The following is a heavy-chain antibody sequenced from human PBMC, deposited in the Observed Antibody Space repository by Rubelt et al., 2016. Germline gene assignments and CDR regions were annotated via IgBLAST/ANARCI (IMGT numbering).Heavy chain of an antibody. CDR2: INAGNGNT. J-gene: IGHJ5*02. CDR3: ARGGGRQQLRNWFDP. V-gene: IGHV1-3*01. CDR1: GYTFTSYA. D-gene: IGHD6-13*01. Sequence: QVQLVQSGAEVKKPGASVKVSCKASGYTFTSYAMHWVRQAPGQRLEWMGWINAGNGNTKYSQKFQGRVTMTRDTSASTAYMELSSLRSEDTAVYYCARGGGRQQLRNWFDPWGQGTLVTVSS.